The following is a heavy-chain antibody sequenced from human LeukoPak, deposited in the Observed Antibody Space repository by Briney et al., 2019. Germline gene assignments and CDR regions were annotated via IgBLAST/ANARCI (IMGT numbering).Heavy chain of an antibody. V-gene: IGHV4-34*01. CDR3: ARRRVVVPAAMLFRAPGYDY. CDR2: INHSGST. CDR1: GGSFSGYY. J-gene: IGHJ4*02. D-gene: IGHD2-2*01. Sequence: PSETLSLTCAVYGGSFSGYYWSWIRQPPGKGLEWIGEINHSGSTNYNPSLKSRVTISVDTSKNQFSLKLSSVTAADTAVYYCARRRVVVPAAMLFRAPGYDYWGQGTLVTVSS.